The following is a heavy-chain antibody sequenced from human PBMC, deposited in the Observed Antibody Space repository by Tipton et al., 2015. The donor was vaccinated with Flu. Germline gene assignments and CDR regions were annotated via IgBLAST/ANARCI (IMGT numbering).Heavy chain of an antibody. CDR2: IYTSGST. V-gene: IGHV4-61*02. J-gene: IGHJ4*02. Sequence: TLSLTCTVSGGSISSDSYYWSWIRQPAGKGLEWIGRIYTSGSTNYNPSLKSRVTISLDTSKNQFSLKLSSVTAADTAVYYCARESPPDYWGQGILVTVSS. CDR1: GGSISSDSYY. CDR3: ARESPPDY.